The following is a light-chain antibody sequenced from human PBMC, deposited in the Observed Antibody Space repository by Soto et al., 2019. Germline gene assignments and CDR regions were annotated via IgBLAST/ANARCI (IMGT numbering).Light chain of an antibody. V-gene: IGKV1-5*03. J-gene: IGKJ1*01. Sequence: DIQMTQSPSSLSASVGDRVTIACRASQSISSWLAWYQQKPGKAPKLLIYKASTLKSGVPSRFSGSGSGTEFTLTISSLQPDDFATYYCQQLNSYPRTFGQGTKVDIK. CDR3: QQLNSYPRT. CDR2: KAS. CDR1: QSISSW.